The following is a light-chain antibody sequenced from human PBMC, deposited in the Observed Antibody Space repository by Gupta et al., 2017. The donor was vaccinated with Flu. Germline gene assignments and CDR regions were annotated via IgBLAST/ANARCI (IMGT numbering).Light chain of an antibody. CDR3: SAYTNANTVVV. J-gene: IGLJ2*01. CDR1: SSEIGVYDY. V-gene: IGLV2-14*01. CDR2: EVR. Sequence: IAISCTGTSSEIGVYDYVSWYRQHPGKAPKLMLFEVRRRTAGRSYRFSCSRSGNTASLTISGLRAEEEAFYYCSAYTNANTVVVFGGGTKLTVL.